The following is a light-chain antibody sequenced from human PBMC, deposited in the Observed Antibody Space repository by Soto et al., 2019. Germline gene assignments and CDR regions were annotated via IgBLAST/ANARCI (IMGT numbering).Light chain of an antibody. J-gene: IGKJ1*01. Sequence: EIVLTQSPGTLSLSPGERATLSCRASQSVTNNYLAWYQQKPGQAPRLPIYGASSRATGIPDRFSGSGSGTAFTLTISRLEPEDFVVYYCQQYGSSPRTFGQGTKVEIK. CDR1: QSVTNNY. V-gene: IGKV3-20*01. CDR2: GAS. CDR3: QQYGSSPRT.